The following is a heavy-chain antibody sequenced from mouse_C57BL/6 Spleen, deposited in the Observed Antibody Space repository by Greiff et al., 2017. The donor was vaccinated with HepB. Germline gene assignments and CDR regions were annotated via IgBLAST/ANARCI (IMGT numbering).Heavy chain of an antibody. Sequence: QVQLQQSGTQLVKPGASVKLSCKASGYTFTSYWMHWVKQRPGQGLEWIGNINPSNGGTNYNEKFESKATLTVDKSSSTAYMQLSSLTSEDSAVYYCAREVRVVGYAMDYWGQGTSVTVSS. CDR1: GYTFTSYW. D-gene: IGHD1-1*01. CDR3: AREVRVVGYAMDY. J-gene: IGHJ4*01. CDR2: INPSNGGT. V-gene: IGHV1-53*01.